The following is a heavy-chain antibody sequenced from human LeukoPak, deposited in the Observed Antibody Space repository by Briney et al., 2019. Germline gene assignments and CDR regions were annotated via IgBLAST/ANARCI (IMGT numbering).Heavy chain of an antibody. D-gene: IGHD2-8*02. V-gene: IGHV3-23*01. CDR3: ATYRQVLLPFES. CDR2: ISGSGGST. J-gene: IGHJ4*02. CDR1: GFTFSSYR. Sequence: GRSLRLSCAGSGFTFSSYRMSSVRQAPGKGLEWVSAISGSGGSTYYADSVKGRFTISRDNSKNTLYLQMNSLRAEDAAVYYCATYRQVLLPFESWGQGTLVTVSS.